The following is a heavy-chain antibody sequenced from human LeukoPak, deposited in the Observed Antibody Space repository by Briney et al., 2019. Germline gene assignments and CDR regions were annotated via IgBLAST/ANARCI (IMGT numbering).Heavy chain of an antibody. D-gene: IGHD2-15*01. CDR1: GFTFSSYE. V-gene: IGHV3-48*03. Sequence: GGSLRLSCAASGFTFSSYEMNWVRQAPGKGLEWVSYISSSGSTIYYADSVKGRFTISRDNSKNTLDLQMNSLRAEDTAVYYCAKGKGCSGGSCYLIFDYWGQGTLVTVSS. J-gene: IGHJ4*02. CDR2: ISSSGSTI. CDR3: AKGKGCSGGSCYLIFDY.